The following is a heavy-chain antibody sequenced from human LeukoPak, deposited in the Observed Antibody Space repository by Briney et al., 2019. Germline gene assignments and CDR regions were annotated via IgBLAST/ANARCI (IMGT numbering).Heavy chain of an antibody. Sequence: GGSLRLSCAASGFSFSAYPMGWVRQAPGKGLQWLSGISASGDVTFHADRVKGRFAISGDNSKNTLYLQMTGLRAGDTAEYYCAKSLFTSATGTGRAFHIWGQGTMVTVSS. CDR1: GFSFSAYP. J-gene: IGHJ3*02. D-gene: IGHD1-1*01. CDR3: AKSLFTSATGTGRAFHI. V-gene: IGHV3-23*01. CDR2: ISASGDVT.